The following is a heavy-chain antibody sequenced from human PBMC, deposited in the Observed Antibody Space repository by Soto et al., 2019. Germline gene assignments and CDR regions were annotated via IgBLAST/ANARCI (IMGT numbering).Heavy chain of an antibody. CDR2: INPNSGGT. D-gene: IGHD3-9*01. CDR3: AREKLRYFDWLFDGVVY. Sequence: VASVKVSCKASRYTFTGYYRHWVRQAPGQGLEWMGWINPNSGGTNYAQKFQGWVTMTRDTSISTAYMELSRLRSDDTAVYYCAREKLRYFDWLFDGVVYWGQGTLVTVSS. J-gene: IGHJ4*02. CDR1: RYTFTGYY. V-gene: IGHV1-2*04.